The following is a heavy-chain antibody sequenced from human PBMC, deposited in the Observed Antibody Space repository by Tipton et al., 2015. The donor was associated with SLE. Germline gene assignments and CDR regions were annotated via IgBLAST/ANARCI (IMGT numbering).Heavy chain of an antibody. Sequence: TLSLTCAVYGGSFSGYYWSWIRQPPGKGLEWIGEINHSGSTNYNPSLKSRVTISVDTSKNQFSLKLSSVTAADTAVYYCARDRPGDGYNWAWFDPWGQGTLVTVSS. J-gene: IGHJ5*02. D-gene: IGHD5-24*01. CDR2: INHSGST. V-gene: IGHV4-34*01. CDR3: ARDRPGDGYNWAWFDP. CDR1: GGSFSGYY.